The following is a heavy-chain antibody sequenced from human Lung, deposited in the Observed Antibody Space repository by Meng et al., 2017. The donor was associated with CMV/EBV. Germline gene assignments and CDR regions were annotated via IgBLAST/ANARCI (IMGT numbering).Heavy chain of an antibody. CDR3: ARQLGLFDY. CDR1: GFTFSSYA. D-gene: IGHD6-6*01. Sequence: GESXKISCAAAGFTFSSYAMSWVRQAPGKGLEWVSAISGSGGSTYYADSVKGRFTISRDNSKNTLYLQMNSLRAEDTAVYYCARQLGLFDYWGQGTRV. CDR2: ISGSGGST. J-gene: IGHJ4*02. V-gene: IGHV3-23*01.